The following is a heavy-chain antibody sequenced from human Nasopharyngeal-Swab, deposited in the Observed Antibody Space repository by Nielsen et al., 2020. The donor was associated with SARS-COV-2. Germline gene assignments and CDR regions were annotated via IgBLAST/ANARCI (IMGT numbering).Heavy chain of an antibody. CDR2: ISSSSSYI. CDR1: GFTFSSYS. Sequence: GESLKISCAASGFTFSSYSMNWVRQAPGKGLEWVSSISSSSSYIYYADSVKGRFTISRDNAKNSLYLQMNGLRVEDTAVYYCARVDADYDFWSGSKSGLFDYWGQGTLVTVSS. CDR3: ARVDADYDFWSGSKSGLFDY. J-gene: IGHJ4*02. D-gene: IGHD3-3*01. V-gene: IGHV3-21*01.